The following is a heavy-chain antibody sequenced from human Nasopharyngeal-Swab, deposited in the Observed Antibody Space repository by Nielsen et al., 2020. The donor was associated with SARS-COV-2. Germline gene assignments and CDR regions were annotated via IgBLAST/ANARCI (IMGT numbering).Heavy chain of an antibody. J-gene: IGHJ4*02. CDR2: INQDGTEK. CDR1: GFTFSNYW. CDR3: ASGSGGDSRY. V-gene: IGHV3-7*01. Sequence: GESLKISCAASGFTFSNYWMSWVRQTPGKGLEWVANINQDGTEKYYVDSVKGRFTISRDNAKNSLYLQMNSLRAEDTALYYCASGSGGDSRYWGQGTLVTVSS. D-gene: IGHD4-23*01.